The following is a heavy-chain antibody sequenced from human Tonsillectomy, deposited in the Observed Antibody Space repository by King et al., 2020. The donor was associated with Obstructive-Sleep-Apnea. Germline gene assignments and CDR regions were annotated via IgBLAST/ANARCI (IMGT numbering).Heavy chain of an antibody. D-gene: IGHD5-18*01. CDR3: AKDRPRYSYGPFDY. V-gene: IGHV3-9*01. CDR1: GFTFDDYA. CDR2: ISWNSGSI. J-gene: IGHJ4*02. Sequence: VQLVESGGGLVQPGRSLRLSCAASGFTFDDYAMHWVRQAPGKGLEWVSGISWNSGSIGYADSVKGRFTISRDNVKNSLYLQMNSLRAEDTALYYCAKDRPRYSYGPFDYWGQGTLVTVSS.